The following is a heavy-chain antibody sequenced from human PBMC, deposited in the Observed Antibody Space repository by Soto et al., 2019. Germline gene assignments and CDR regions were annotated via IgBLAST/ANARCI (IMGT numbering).Heavy chain of an antibody. CDR3: LNFNCDWLLCGVDF. J-gene: IGHJ4*02. D-gene: IGHD3-9*01. V-gene: IGHV3-13*01. CDR2: IGTAGDT. CDR1: GFTFSSYG. Sequence: PGGSLRLSCAASGFTFSSYGMHWVRQAPGKGLEWVSAIGTAGDTYYPGSVKGGFTTSRENAKNSLYLQMNSLRAGDTAVYYFLNFNCDWLLCGVDFWGQGTLVTVSS.